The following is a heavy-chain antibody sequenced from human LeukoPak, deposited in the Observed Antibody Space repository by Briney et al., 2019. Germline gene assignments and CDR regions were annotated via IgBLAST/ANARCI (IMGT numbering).Heavy chain of an antibody. CDR1: GGSISSGGYS. D-gene: IGHD3-22*01. CDR3: AGGGGDYYDSSGYYFDY. Sequence: SQTLSLTCAVSGGSISSGGYSWSWIRQPPGKGLEWIGYIYHSGSTYYNPSLKSRVTISVDRSKNQFSLKLSSVTAADTAVYYCAGGGGDYYDSSGYYFDYWGQGTLVTVSS. J-gene: IGHJ4*02. CDR2: IYHSGST. V-gene: IGHV4-30-2*01.